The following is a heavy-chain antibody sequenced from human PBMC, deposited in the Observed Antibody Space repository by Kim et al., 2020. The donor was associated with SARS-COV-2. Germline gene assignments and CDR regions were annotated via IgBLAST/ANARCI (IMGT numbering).Heavy chain of an antibody. CDR2: IRSKAYGGTT. D-gene: IGHD3-22*01. V-gene: IGHV3-49*04. Sequence: GGSLRLSCTASGFTFGDYAMSWVRQAPGKGLEWVGFIRSKAYGGTTEYAASVKGRFTISRDDSKSIAYLQMNSLKTEDTAVYYCTRGYDSSGYYYYYGMDVWGQGTTVTVSS. CDR3: TRGYDSSGYYYYYGMDV. J-gene: IGHJ6*02. CDR1: GFTFGDYA.